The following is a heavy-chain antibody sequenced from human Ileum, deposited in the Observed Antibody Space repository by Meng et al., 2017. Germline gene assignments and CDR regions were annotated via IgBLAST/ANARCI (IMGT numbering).Heavy chain of an antibody. V-gene: IGHV3-30*19. CDR3: AKRRPAGPTPGSLDF. CDR1: GFRFSNHG. J-gene: IGHJ3*01. CDR2: VSADGNNK. D-gene: IGHD6-13*01. Sequence: GESLKISCAASGFRFSNHGMYWVRQAPHKGLEWVAVVSADGNNKIYADSVKGRFTISRDNSKNTLFLQMNTLGLDDTALYYCAKRRPAGPTPGSLDFWGQGTMVTVSS.